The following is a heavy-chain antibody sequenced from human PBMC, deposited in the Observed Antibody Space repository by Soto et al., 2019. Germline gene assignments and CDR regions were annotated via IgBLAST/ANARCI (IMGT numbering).Heavy chain of an antibody. CDR1: GGSVSSGSYY. J-gene: IGHJ6*02. D-gene: IGHD3-3*01. Sequence: QVQLQESGPGLVKPSETLSLTCTVSGGSVSSGSYYWSWIRQPPGKGLEWIGYIYYSGSTNYNPSLKSRVTISVDTSKNQFSLKLSSVTAADTAVYYCASFTMGYYYGMDVWGQGTTVTVSS. CDR3: ASFTMGYYYGMDV. CDR2: IYYSGST. V-gene: IGHV4-61*01.